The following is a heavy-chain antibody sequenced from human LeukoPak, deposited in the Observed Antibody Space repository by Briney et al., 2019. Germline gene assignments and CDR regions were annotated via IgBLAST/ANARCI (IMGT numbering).Heavy chain of an antibody. CDR2: ISSSGSTK. CDR3: ARDCSTMVRGVIGY. Sequence: GGSLRLSCGASGITFSSYSMNWVRQAPGKGLEWVSYISSSGSTKYYADSVKGRFTISRDNSKNTLYLQMNSLRAEDTAVYYCARDCSTMVRGVIGYWGQGTLVTVSS. V-gene: IGHV3-48*01. J-gene: IGHJ4*02. CDR1: GITFSSYS. D-gene: IGHD3-10*01.